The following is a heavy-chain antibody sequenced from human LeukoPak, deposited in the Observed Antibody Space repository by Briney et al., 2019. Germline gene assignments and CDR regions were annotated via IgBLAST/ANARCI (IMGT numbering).Heavy chain of an antibody. CDR2: IYYSGST. Sequence: SETLSLTCTLSGGSISSSSYYWGWIRQPPGKGLEWIGSIYYSGSTYYNPSLKSRVTISVHTSKHQFSLKLSSVTAADTAVFYCARIVLPWLWRAIWFDPWGEGTLVTVSS. CDR3: ARIVLPWLWRAIWFDP. CDR1: GGSISSSSYY. D-gene: IGHD3-9*01. V-gene: IGHV4-39*01. J-gene: IGHJ5*02.